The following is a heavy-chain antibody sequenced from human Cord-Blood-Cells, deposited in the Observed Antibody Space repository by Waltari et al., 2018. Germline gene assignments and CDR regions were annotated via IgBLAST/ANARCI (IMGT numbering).Heavy chain of an antibody. D-gene: IGHD3-9*01. CDR2: IYYSGST. CDR1: GGSISSHY. J-gene: IGHJ4*02. V-gene: IGHV4-59*11. Sequence: QVQLQESGPGLVKPSETLSLTCTVSGGSISSHYWSWIRQPPGKGLEWIGDIYYSGSTNYNPALKGRVTISVDTSKNQFYLKLSSVTAADTAVYYCARDASYDILTGYYDYWGQGTLVTVSS. CDR3: ARDASYDILTGYYDY.